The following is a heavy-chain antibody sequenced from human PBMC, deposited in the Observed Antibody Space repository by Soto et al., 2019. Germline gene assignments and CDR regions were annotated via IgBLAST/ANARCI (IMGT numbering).Heavy chain of an antibody. D-gene: IGHD3-22*01. CDR3: ARDRARGIVVVITLLDY. CDR2: ISDDGSNK. V-gene: IGHV3-30-3*01. Sequence: QVQLVESGGGVVQPGRSLRLSCAASGFTFSSYAMHWVRQAPGKGLEWVAVISDDGSNKYYADSVKGRFTISRDNSNKTLYLQMNSLRAEDTAVYYCARDRARGIVVVITLLDYWGQGTLVTVSS. J-gene: IGHJ4*02. CDR1: GFTFSSYA.